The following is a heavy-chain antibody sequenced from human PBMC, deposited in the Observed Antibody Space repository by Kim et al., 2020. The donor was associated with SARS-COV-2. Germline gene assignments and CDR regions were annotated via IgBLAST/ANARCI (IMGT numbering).Heavy chain of an antibody. CDR2: IDYSGST. CDR3: ARHLASYSGSGLYFFDY. D-gene: IGHD3-10*01. V-gene: IGHV4-39*01. Sequence: SETLSLTCTVSGGSISTTNYYWGWIRQPPGKGLEWIGSIDYSGSTYYNQSLKSRLAMSVDTSKNEFSLKLNSVTAADAAVYYCARHLASYSGSGLYFFDYWGQGTLVTVSS. CDR1: GGSISTTNYY. J-gene: IGHJ4*02.